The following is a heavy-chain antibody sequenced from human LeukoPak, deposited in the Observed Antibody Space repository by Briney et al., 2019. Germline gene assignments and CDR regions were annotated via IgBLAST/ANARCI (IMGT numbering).Heavy chain of an antibody. CDR2: ISGSGDNT. CDR3: AKRSGHSLRRYYFDY. D-gene: IGHD4-17*01. J-gene: IGHJ4*02. V-gene: IGHV3-23*01. CDR1: GFTFSSHG. Sequence: GGSLILSCAASGFTFSSHGMSWVRQAPGKGLEWVSTISGSGDNTYYADSVKGRFTISRDNSKNTLYLQMNSLRAEDTAVYYCAKRSGHSLRRYYFDYWGQGTLVTVSS.